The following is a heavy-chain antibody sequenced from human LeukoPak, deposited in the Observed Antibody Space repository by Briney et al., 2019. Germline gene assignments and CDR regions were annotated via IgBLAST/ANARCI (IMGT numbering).Heavy chain of an antibody. D-gene: IGHD6-19*01. J-gene: IGHJ3*02. CDR1: RFTFSSYE. Sequence: GGSLRLSCAASRFTFSSYEMNWVRQAPGKGLEWVAVISYDGSNKYYADSVKGRFTISRDNSKNTLYLQMNSLRAEDTAVYYCAKSLRSVAGYFDIWGQGTMVTVSS. CDR3: AKSLRSVAGYFDI. V-gene: IGHV3-30*18. CDR2: ISYDGSNK.